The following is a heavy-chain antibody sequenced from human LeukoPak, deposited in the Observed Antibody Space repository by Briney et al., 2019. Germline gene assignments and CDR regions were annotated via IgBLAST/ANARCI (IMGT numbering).Heavy chain of an antibody. CDR2: IAYDGSNK. D-gene: IGHD2-21*02. CDR1: GFTFSSYA. Sequence: GGSLRLSCAASGFTFSSYAMHWVRQAPGKGLEWVAVIAYDGSNKYYADSVKGRFTISRDNSKNTLYLQMNSLRAEDTAVYYCARESCGGDCSLLPLYYFDYWGQGTLVTVSS. CDR3: ARESCGGDCSLLPLYYFDY. J-gene: IGHJ4*02. V-gene: IGHV3-30-3*01.